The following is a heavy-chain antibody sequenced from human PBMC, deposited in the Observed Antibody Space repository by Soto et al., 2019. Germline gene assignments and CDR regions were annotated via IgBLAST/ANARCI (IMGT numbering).Heavy chain of an antibody. D-gene: IGHD6-13*01. CDR2: ISSSSSYI. CDR3: AGGGDSIAAAGDYYYYGMDV. J-gene: IGHJ6*02. CDR1: GFTFSSYS. Sequence: EVQLVESGGGLVKPGGSLRLSCAASGFTFSSYSMNWVRQAPGKGLEWVSSISSSSSYIYYADSVKGRFTISRDNAKNSIYLQMNSLRAEDTAVYYCAGGGDSIAAAGDYYYYGMDVWGQGTTVTVSS. V-gene: IGHV3-21*01.